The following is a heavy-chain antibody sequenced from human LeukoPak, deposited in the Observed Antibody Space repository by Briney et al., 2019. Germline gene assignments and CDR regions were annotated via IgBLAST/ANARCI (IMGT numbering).Heavy chain of an antibody. CDR2: ISYSGST. D-gene: IGHD6-19*01. CDR1: GGSISGYY. Sequence: SETLSLTCTVSGGSISGYYWSWIRQPPGKGLEWAGYISYSGSTNYNPSLKSRVTISVDTSKNQFSLKLSSVTAADTAVYYCARKDSSGWYAWYFDLWGRGTLVTVSS. V-gene: IGHV4-59*08. CDR3: ARKDSSGWYAWYFDL. J-gene: IGHJ2*01.